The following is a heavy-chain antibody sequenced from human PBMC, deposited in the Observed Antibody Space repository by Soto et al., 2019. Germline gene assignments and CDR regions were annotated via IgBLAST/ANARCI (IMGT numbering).Heavy chain of an antibody. J-gene: IGHJ4*02. CDR3: AKDRGSGGIVAGTPDY. CDR2: FSAGGSR. V-gene: IGHV3-23*01. Sequence: EVQLLESGGGLVQPGGSLRLSCAASGFTVSSSAMIWVRQAPGKGLEWVATFSAGGSRYYAASVKGRFTISRNSSQNTLYLQMNGLRAEDTALYYCAKDRGSGGIVAGTPDYWGQGTLVTVSS. D-gene: IGHD6-19*01. CDR1: GFTVSSSA.